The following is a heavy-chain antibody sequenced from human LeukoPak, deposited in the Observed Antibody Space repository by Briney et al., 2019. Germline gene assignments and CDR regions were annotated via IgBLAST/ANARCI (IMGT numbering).Heavy chain of an antibody. V-gene: IGHV1-8*01. D-gene: IGHD3-10*01. CDR1: GHTFTTYD. J-gene: IGHJ4*02. CDR2: MNPNSANT. CDR3: ACGSGSRTFDY. Sequence: ASVKVSCKASGHTFTTYDINWVRQATGQGLEWMGWMNPNSANTGYAQKFQGRVSMTRNTSISTAYMELSSLTSDDTAVYYCACGSGSRTFDYWGQGTLVTVSS.